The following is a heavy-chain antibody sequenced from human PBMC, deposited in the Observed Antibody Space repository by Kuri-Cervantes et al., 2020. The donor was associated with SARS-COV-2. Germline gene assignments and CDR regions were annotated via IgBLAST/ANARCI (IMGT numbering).Heavy chain of an antibody. CDR1: GGTFSSYA. CDR2: IIPIFGTA. D-gene: IGHD3-16*02. J-gene: IGHJ4*02. CDR3: ARGGRDDYSENIWGSYRFLFDY. Sequence: SVKVSCKASGGTFSSYAISWVRQAPGQGLEWMGGIIPIFGTANYAQKFQGWVTMTRDTSISTAYMELTRLRSDDPAVYYCARGGRDDYSENIWGSYRFLFDYWGQGTLVTVSS. V-gene: IGHV1-69*05.